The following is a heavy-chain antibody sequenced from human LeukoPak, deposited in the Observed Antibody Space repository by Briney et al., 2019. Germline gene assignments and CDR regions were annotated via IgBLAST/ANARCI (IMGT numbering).Heavy chain of an antibody. V-gene: IGHV3-23*01. Sequence: AGGSLRLSCAASGSTFSNYGMSWVRQAPGKGLEWVSGISGSGDGTYYADSVKGHFTISRDNSKNTLYLQMNSLRAEDTAVYYCARGNYYDSSGSSSDYWGQGTLVTVSS. CDR3: ARGNYYDSSGSSSDY. D-gene: IGHD3-22*01. CDR1: GSTFSNYG. J-gene: IGHJ4*02. CDR2: ISGSGDGT.